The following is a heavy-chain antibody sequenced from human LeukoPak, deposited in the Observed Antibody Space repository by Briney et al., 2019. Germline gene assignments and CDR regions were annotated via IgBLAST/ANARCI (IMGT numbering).Heavy chain of an antibody. D-gene: IGHD3-22*01. Sequence: PGGSLRLSCAASGFTFDDYAMHWVRQAPGKGLGWVSGISWNSGSIGYADSVKGRFTISRDNAKNSLYLQMNSLRAEDTALYYCAKDRQYYYDSSGPNDAFDIWGQGTMVTVSS. V-gene: IGHV3-9*01. CDR3: AKDRQYYYDSSGPNDAFDI. CDR1: GFTFDDYA. CDR2: ISWNSGSI. J-gene: IGHJ3*02.